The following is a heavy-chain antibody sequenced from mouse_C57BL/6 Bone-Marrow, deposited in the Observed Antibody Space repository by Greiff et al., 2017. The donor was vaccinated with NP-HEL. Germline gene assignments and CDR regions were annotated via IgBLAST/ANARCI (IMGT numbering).Heavy chain of an antibody. CDR1: GYAFSSSW. Sequence: VQLQQSGPELVKPGASVKISCKASGYAFSSSWMNWGKQRPGKGLEWVGRIYPGDGDTNYNGKFKGKATLTADKSSSTAYMQLSSLTSEDSAVYFCQTYFDVWGTGTTVTVSS. V-gene: IGHV1-82*01. J-gene: IGHJ1*03. CDR3: QTYFDV. CDR2: IYPGDGDT.